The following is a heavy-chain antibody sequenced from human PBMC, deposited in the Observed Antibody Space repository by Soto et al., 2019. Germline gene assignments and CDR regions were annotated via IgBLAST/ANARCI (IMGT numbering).Heavy chain of an antibody. CDR3: ARDGAVAGYDY. CDR1: GGSISSGNYY. J-gene: IGHJ4*02. CDR2: ISYSGST. D-gene: IGHD6-19*01. Sequence: PSETLSLTCTVSGGSISSGNYYWSWIRQPPGKGLEWIGFISYSGSTYYSTSLKSRVTISVDTSKSQFSLNLSSVTAADTAVYYCARDGAVAGYDYWGQGTLVTVSS. V-gene: IGHV4-30-4*02.